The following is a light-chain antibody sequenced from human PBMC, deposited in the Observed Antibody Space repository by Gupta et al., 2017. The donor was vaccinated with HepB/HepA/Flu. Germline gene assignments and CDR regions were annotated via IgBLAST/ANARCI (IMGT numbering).Light chain of an antibody. J-gene: IGLJ1*01. CDR3: QAWDSSTPYV. V-gene: IGLV3-1*01. CDR1: KLGNKY. CDR2: KDS. Sequence: SYELTQPPSVSVSPGQTASITCAGDKLGNKYACWYQQKPGQSPVLVIYKDSKRPAGIPERFSGTNSGNTATLTISGTQAMDDADYYCQAWDSSTPYVFGTGTKVTVL.